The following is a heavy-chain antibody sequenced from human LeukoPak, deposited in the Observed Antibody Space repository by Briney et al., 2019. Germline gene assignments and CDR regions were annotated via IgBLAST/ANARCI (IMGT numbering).Heavy chain of an antibody. D-gene: IGHD3-10*01. V-gene: IGHV3-30*04. Sequence: GGSLRLSCAASGFTFSSYAMHWVRQAPGKGLEWVAVISYDGSNKYYADSVKGRFTISRDNSKNTLYLQMNSLRAEDTAVYYCTIWFGEPLRDYWGQGTLITVSS. CDR3: TIWFGEPLRDY. CDR2: ISYDGSNK. CDR1: GFTFSSYA. J-gene: IGHJ4*02.